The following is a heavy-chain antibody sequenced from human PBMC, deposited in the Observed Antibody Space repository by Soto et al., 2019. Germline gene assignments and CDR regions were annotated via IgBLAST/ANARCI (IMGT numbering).Heavy chain of an antibody. Sequence: PSETLSLTCTVSGGSICSGGYYWSWIRQHPGKGLEWIGYIYYSGSTYYNPSLKSRVTISVDTSKNQFSLKLSSVTAADTAVYYCARDNIDEEWLTSAYGMDVWGQGTTVTVSS. V-gene: IGHV4-31*03. CDR3: ARDNIDEEWLTSAYGMDV. CDR2: IYYSGST. CDR1: GGSICSGGYY. J-gene: IGHJ6*02. D-gene: IGHD3-3*01.